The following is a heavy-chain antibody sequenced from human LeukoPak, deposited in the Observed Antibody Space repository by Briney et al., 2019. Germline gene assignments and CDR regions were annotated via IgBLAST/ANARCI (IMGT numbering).Heavy chain of an antibody. D-gene: IGHD3-10*01. CDR1: GYTFTGYY. CDR3: ARDYYGGHNLYNFDF. V-gene: IGHV1-46*01. J-gene: IGHJ4*02. Sequence: ASVKVSCKASGYTFTGYYIHWVRQAPGQGLEWMGMINPSGGRTTYAKKFQGRVTITRDTSTNTVYTELSSLRSDDTAVYYCARDYYGGHNLYNFDFWGQGTRVIVSS. CDR2: INPSGGRT.